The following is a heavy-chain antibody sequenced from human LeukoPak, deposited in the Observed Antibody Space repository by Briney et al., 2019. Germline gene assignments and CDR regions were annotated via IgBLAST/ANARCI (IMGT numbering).Heavy chain of an antibody. D-gene: IGHD4-17*01. J-gene: IGHJ4*02. Sequence: GGSLRLSCAASGFTFSSYAMSWVRQAPGKGLEWVSAISGSGGSTYYADSVKGRFTISRDNSKNSLYLQMNSLRAEDTAVYYCTRGSYGDYEYWGQGTLVTVSS. V-gene: IGHV3-23*01. CDR2: ISGSGGST. CDR1: GFTFSSYA. CDR3: TRGSYGDYEY.